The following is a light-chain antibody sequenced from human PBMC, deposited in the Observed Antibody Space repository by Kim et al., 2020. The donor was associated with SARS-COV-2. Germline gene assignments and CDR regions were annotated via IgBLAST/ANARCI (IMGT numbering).Light chain of an antibody. CDR1: QSISTW. V-gene: IGKV1-5*03. Sequence: DIQMTQSPFTLSASVGDRVTITCRASQSISTWLAWYQQKPGKAPKVLIYKASTLESGVPSRFSGSGSATEFTLTISSLQPDDFATYYCQQSDTYPWTFGQGTKVDIK. J-gene: IGKJ1*01. CDR3: QQSDTYPWT. CDR2: KAS.